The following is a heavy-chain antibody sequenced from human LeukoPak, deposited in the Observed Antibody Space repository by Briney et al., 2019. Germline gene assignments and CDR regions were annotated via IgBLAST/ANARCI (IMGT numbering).Heavy chain of an antibody. CDR2: IYYSGST. V-gene: IGHV4-59*01. D-gene: IGHD5-24*01. Sequence: SSETLSLTCTVSGGSIRNYFWSWIRQPPGKGLEWIGYIYYSGSTNNNPSLKSRVTISVDTSKNQFSLKLSSVTAADTAVYYCAREEIRSWFDPWGQGTLVTVSS. CDR3: AREEIRSWFDP. J-gene: IGHJ5*02. CDR1: GGSIRNYF.